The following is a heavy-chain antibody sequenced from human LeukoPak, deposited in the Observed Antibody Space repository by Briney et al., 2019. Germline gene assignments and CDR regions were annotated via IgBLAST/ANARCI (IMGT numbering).Heavy chain of an antibody. CDR2: INWNGGST. V-gene: IGHV3-20*04. D-gene: IGHD3-9*01. Sequence: PGGSLRLSCAASGFTFDDYGMSWVRQAPGKGLEWVSGINWNGGSTGYADSVKGRFTISRDNAKNSLYLQMNSPRAEDTALYYCARDDRAYYDILTGYYETLKGNAFDIWGQGTMVTVSS. CDR1: GFTFDDYG. J-gene: IGHJ3*02. CDR3: ARDDRAYYDILTGYYETLKGNAFDI.